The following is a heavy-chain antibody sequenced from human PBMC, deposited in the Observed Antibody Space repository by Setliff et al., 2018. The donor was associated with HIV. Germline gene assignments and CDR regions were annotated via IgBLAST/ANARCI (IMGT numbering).Heavy chain of an antibody. CDR1: GYTFTCYA. Sequence: ASVKVSCKASGYTFTCYAMNWVRQAPGQGLEWMGWINTNTGNPTYAQGFTGRFVFSVDTSVTTAYLQISGLKADDTAVYYCARALYGEYGGDLNWLDPWGQGTLVTVSS. V-gene: IGHV7-4-1*02. CDR3: ARALYGEYGGDLNWLDP. CDR2: INTNTGNP. J-gene: IGHJ5*02. D-gene: IGHD4-17*01.